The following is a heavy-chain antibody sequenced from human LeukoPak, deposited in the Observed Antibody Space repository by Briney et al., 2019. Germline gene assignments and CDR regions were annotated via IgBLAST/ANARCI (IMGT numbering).Heavy chain of an antibody. J-gene: IGHJ4*02. CDR1: GFTFSSYA. D-gene: IGHD3-9*01. CDR2: ISWNSGSI. V-gene: IGHV3-9*01. Sequence: AGGSLRLSCAASGFTFSSYAMSWVRQAPGKGLEWVSGISWNSGSIGYADSVKGRFTISRDNAKNSLYLQMNSLRAEDTALYYCAKAPRRYDILTGYFDYWGQGTLVTVSS. CDR3: AKAPRRYDILTGYFDY.